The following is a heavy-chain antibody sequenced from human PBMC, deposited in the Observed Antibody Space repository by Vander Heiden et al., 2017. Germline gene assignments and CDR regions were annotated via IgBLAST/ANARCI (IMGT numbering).Heavy chain of an antibody. D-gene: IGHD1-26*01. V-gene: IGHV1-8*01. CDR2: MDPKTGET. CDR3: VRVARFAGSYYNYFDT. J-gene: IGHJ4*02. CDR1: GYTFTTYA. Sequence: QGQVVQSGAEVKKPGASVRVSCKASGYTFTTYAINWVRQASGQGLEWMGWMDPKTGETGYAQRFQGRVTMTRNISRSTAYMELSGLRSEDTAVYFCVRVARFAGSYYNYFDTWGQGSLVTVSS.